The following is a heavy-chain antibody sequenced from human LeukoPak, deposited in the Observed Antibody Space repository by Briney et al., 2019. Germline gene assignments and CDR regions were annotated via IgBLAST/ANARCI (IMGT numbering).Heavy chain of an antibody. V-gene: IGHV4-34*01. CDR2: INHSGST. Sequence: SETLSLTCAVYGGSFSGYYWSWIRQPPGKGLEWIGEINHSGSTYYNPSLKSRVTISVDRSKNQFSLKLSSVTAADTAVYYCARVKIRLGYFDYWGQGTLVTVSS. J-gene: IGHJ4*02. D-gene: IGHD3-16*01. CDR3: ARVKIRLGYFDY. CDR1: GGSFSGYY.